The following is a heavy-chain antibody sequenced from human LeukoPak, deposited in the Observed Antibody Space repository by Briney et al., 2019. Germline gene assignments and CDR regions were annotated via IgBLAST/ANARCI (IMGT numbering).Heavy chain of an antibody. D-gene: IGHD3-22*01. CDR1: GFTFSSYA. Sequence: GGSLRLSCAASGFTFSSYAMHWVRQAPGKGLEWVAVISYDGSNKYYADSVKGRFTISRDNSKNTLYLQMNSLRAEDTAVYYCARDYDSSGYNNPYYYYGMDVWGQGTTVTVS. J-gene: IGHJ6*02. CDR2: ISYDGSNK. V-gene: IGHV3-30-3*01. CDR3: ARDYDSSGYNNPYYYYGMDV.